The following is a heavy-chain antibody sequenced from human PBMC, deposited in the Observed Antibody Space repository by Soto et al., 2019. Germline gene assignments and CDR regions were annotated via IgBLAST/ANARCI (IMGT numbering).Heavy chain of an antibody. CDR2: ISYDGSNK. CDR1: GFTFSSYG. D-gene: IGHD5-12*01. V-gene: IGHV3-30*18. CDR3: AKDVVATIDGMDV. Sequence: GSLRLSCAASGFTFSSYGMHWVRQAPGKGLEWVAVISYDGSNKYYADSVKGRFTISRDNSKNTLYLQMNSLRAEDTAVYYCAKDVVATIDGMDVWGQGTTVTVSS. J-gene: IGHJ6*02.